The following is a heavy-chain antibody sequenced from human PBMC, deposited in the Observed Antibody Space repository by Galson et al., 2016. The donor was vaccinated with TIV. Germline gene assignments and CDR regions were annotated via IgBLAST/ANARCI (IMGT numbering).Heavy chain of an antibody. Sequence: SLRLSCAASGFTLNSYWMSWLRQAPGKGLEWVANIKQDGTEKYYVDSVKGRFTVSRDNAKNSLYLQMNSLSAEDTAVYYCAKENRGLAGSYWGQGTLVTVSS. CDR2: IKQDGTEK. V-gene: IGHV3-7*01. CDR1: GFTLNSYW. J-gene: IGHJ4*02. CDR3: AKENRGLAGSY. D-gene: IGHD6-19*01.